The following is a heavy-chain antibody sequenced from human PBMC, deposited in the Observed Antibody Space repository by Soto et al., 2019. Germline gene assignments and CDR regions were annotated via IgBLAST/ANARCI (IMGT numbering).Heavy chain of an antibody. CDR1: GGSFSGYY. Sequence: QVQLQQWGAGLLKPSETLSLTCAVYGGSFSGYYWSWIRQPPGKGLEWIVEINHSGSTNYIPSLKRRVTISVDTSKNQCSLKLSSVTAAETAVYDCTRAWGGVPDYWGQGTLVTVSS. D-gene: IGHD3-16*01. CDR3: TRAWGGVPDY. J-gene: IGHJ4*02. CDR2: INHSGST. V-gene: IGHV4-34*01.